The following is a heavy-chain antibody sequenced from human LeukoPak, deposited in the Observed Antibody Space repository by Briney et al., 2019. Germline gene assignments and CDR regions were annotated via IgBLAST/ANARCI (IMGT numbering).Heavy chain of an antibody. J-gene: IGHJ4*02. Sequence: GGSLRLSCAASGFTFSSYSMNWVRQAPGKGLEWVSSLSSSSSYIDYADSVKGRFTISRDNSKNTLYLQMNSLRAEDTAVYYCAKIGGNVVYWGQGTLVTVSS. D-gene: IGHD4-23*01. CDR2: LSSSSSYI. V-gene: IGHV3-21*04. CDR1: GFTFSSYS. CDR3: AKIGGNVVY.